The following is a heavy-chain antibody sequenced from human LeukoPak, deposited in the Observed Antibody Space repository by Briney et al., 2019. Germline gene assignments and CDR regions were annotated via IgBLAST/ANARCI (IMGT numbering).Heavy chain of an antibody. CDR2: INSDGSIT. V-gene: IGHV3-74*01. CDR3: ARDAVDTANAV. Sequence: GESLRLSCAASGFTFTTYWMHWVRQAPGKGLVWVSHINSDGSITSYADSVKGRFTISRDNAKNTLYLQMNSMRAEDTAVYYCARDAVDTANAVWGQGTTVTVSS. J-gene: IGHJ6*02. CDR1: GFTFTTYW. D-gene: IGHD5-18*01.